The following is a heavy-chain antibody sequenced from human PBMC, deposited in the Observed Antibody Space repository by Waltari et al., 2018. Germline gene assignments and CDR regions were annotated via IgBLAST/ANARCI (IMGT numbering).Heavy chain of an antibody. CDR1: GGSITSSKHY. CDR3: ATYIGASVGTAAFDV. D-gene: IGHD1-1*01. CDR2: ISYNGPT. V-gene: IGHV4-39*01. J-gene: IGHJ3*01. Sequence: QLQLQESGPGLVKPSETLSLTCSGSGGSITSSKHYWGWIRQPPGQVLEWIGTISYNGPTYNSPSLRGRVTVSRDTSMNQLSLKLGSVTAADTAVYYCATYIGASVGTAAFDVWGQGTMVTVSS.